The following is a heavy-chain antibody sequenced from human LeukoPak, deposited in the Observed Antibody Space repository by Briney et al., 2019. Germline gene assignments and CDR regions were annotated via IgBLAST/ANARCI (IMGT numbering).Heavy chain of an antibody. Sequence: PGGSLRLSCAASGFTVSSNYMSWVRQAPGKGLEWVSYISGGSSAIDYADSVKGRFTIFRDTAKNSLYLQMNSLRAEDTAVYYCARGDDIFDYWGQGTLVTVSS. CDR1: GFTVSSNY. D-gene: IGHD3-9*01. CDR3: ARGDDIFDY. V-gene: IGHV3-48*04. CDR2: ISGGSSAI. J-gene: IGHJ4*02.